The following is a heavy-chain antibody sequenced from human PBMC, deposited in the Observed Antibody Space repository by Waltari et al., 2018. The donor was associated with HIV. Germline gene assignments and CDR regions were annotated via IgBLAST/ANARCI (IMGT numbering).Heavy chain of an antibody. D-gene: IGHD3-22*01. CDR3: ARHSLTYYYDSSGYSVAFDY. J-gene: IGHJ4*02. V-gene: IGHV4-39*01. CDR2: IYYSGNT. CDR1: GGSISSSSYY. Sequence: QLQLQESGPGLVKPSETLSLTCTVSGGSISSSSYYWGWIRQPPGKGLEWIGSIYYSGNTYYNPSLKSRVTISVDTSKNQFSLKLSSVTAADTAVYYCARHSLTYYYDSSGYSVAFDYWGQGTLVTVSS.